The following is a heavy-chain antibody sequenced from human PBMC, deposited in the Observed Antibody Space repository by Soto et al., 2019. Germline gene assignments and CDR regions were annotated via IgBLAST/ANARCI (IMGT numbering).Heavy chain of an antibody. D-gene: IGHD3-22*01. Sequence: EMHLVESGGGLVQPGRSLRLSCEASGFTFEDYAMHWVRQAPGKGLEWVSGISWNSGNIIYADSVKGRFTISRDNAKNSLYLQMNSLRLEDTALYYCAKMVTWDSSCYYQGGFDCWGQGTLVTVSS. CDR3: AKMVTWDSSCYYQGGFDC. CDR2: ISWNSGNI. CDR1: GFTFEDYA. J-gene: IGHJ4*02. V-gene: IGHV3-9*01.